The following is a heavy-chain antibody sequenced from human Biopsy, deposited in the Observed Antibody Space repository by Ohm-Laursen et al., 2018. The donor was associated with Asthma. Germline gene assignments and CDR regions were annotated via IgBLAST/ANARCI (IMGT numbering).Heavy chain of an antibody. CDR3: ARKAGSCISRTCYSLDF. D-gene: IGHD2-2*01. Sequence: SSVKVSCKSLGGTFNTYVIGWVRQAPGQGLEWMGGINSVFGTTNYPQKFQGRVTITADDSTSTVYMELSSLRSEDTAVYYCARKAGSCISRTCYSLDFWGQGTLVTVSS. CDR2: INSVFGTT. V-gene: IGHV1-69*01. CDR1: GGTFNTYV. J-gene: IGHJ4*02.